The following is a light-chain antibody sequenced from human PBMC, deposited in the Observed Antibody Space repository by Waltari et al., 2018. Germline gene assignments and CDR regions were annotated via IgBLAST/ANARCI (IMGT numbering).Light chain of an antibody. J-gene: IGKJ5*01. CDR3: QQYNNWPIT. CDR2: GAS. CDR1: QSVSSN. Sequence: EIVMTQSPATLSVSPGERATLSCRASQSVSSNLAWYQQKPGQAPRLFIYGASTRATCIPARFSGSGSGTEFTLTISSLQSEDFAVYYCQQYNNWPITFGQGTRLEIK. V-gene: IGKV3-15*01.